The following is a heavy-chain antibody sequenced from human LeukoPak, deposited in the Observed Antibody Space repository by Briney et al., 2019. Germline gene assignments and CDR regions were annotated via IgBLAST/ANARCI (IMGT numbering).Heavy chain of an antibody. CDR1: GFTSSSYA. CDR3: AKLPITYYYDSSGYYYYFDY. Sequence: GGSLRLSCAASGFTSSSYAMSWVRQAPGKGLEWVSAISGSGGSTCYADSVKGRFTISRDNSKNTLYLQMNSLRAEDTAVYYCAKLPITYYYDSSGYYYYFDYWGQGTLVTVSS. J-gene: IGHJ4*02. V-gene: IGHV3-23*01. CDR2: ISGSGGST. D-gene: IGHD3-22*01.